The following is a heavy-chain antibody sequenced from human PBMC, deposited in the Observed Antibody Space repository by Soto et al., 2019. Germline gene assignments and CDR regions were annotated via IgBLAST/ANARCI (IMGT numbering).Heavy chain of an antibody. V-gene: IGHV4-39*01. CDR1: NGSISSRSSY. CDR2: IYYIGNT. D-gene: IGHD2-2*01. J-gene: IGHJ4*02. CDR3: ARGKGYKLLFYF. Sequence: SETLSLTCIVSNGSISSRSSYWGRIRQTPGKGLEWIGSIYYIGNTYYNPSLKSRVTISIDTSKTQFSLKMNSVTAADTAVYYCARGKGYKLLFYFWGQGTLVNVSS.